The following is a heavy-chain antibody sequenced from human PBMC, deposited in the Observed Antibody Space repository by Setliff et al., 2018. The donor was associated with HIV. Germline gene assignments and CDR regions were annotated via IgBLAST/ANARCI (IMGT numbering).Heavy chain of an antibody. Sequence: SETLSLTCTVSGGSISSYYWSWIRQPPGKGLEWIGYIYSSGSTNYNPSLKSRVTISVDTPKNQFSLNLSSVTAADTAVYYCARSLGTIWGYDYWGQGTLVTVSS. D-gene: IGHD3-9*01. CDR1: GGSISSYY. J-gene: IGHJ4*02. CDR2: IYSSGST. V-gene: IGHV4-59*01. CDR3: ARSLGTIWGYDY.